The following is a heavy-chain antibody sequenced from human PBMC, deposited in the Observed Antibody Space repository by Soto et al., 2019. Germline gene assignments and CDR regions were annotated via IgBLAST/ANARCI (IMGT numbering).Heavy chain of an antibody. CDR1: GGSFSGYY. D-gene: IGHD2-15*01. CDR2: INHSGST. V-gene: IGHV4-34*01. CDR3: ARGDIVVVQGFDP. Sequence: SETLSPTCAVFGGSFSGYYWSWIPQPPGKGLEWIGEINHSGSTNYNPSLKSRVTISVDTSKNQFSLKLSSVTAADTAVYYCARGDIVVVQGFDPWGQGTLVTAPQ. J-gene: IGHJ5*02.